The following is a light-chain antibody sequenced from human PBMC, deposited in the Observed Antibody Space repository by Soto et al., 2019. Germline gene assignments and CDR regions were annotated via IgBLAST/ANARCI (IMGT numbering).Light chain of an antibody. CDR1: QSVSSD. Sequence: EIVMTQSPATLSVSPGERATLSCRASQSVSSDLAWYHQKPGQAPRLRSYGASTRATGIPARFSGSGSGTEFTLTINSLQSEDFAVYYCQQYNNWPRTFGHGTKVDIK. V-gene: IGKV3-15*01. CDR3: QQYNNWPRT. J-gene: IGKJ1*01. CDR2: GAS.